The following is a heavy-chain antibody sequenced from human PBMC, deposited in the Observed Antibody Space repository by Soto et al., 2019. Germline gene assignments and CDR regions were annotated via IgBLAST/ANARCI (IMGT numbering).Heavy chain of an antibody. CDR1: GDSISNSNW. CDR2: VYHTGNT. D-gene: IGHD6-19*01. V-gene: IGHV4-4*02. J-gene: IGHJ5*02. CDR3: TRGGSGRPHWFDP. Sequence: SETLSLTCAVSGDSISNSNWWSWVRQPPGKGLEWIGEVYHTGNTIYNPSLESRVTISVDKSKXQFSLKLTSVTAADTALYYCTRGGSGRPHWFDPWGQGILVTVSS.